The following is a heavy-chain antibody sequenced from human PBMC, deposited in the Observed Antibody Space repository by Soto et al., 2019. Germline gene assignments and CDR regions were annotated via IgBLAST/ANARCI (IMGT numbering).Heavy chain of an antibody. V-gene: IGHV1-2*04. Sequence: ASVKVSCKASGYTFTGYYMHWVRQAPGQGLEWMGWINPNSGGTNYAQKFQGWVTMTRDTSISTAYMELSRLRSDDTAVYYCAREVFDVDTAMANYYYDGMYVWGQGTTVTGSS. CDR1: GYTFTGYY. J-gene: IGHJ6*02. CDR2: INPNSGGT. D-gene: IGHD5-18*01. CDR3: AREVFDVDTAMANYYYDGMYV.